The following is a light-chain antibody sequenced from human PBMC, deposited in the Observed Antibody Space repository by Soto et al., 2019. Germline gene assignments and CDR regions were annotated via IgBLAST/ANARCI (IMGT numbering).Light chain of an antibody. CDR3: HQYGSSPRT. Sequence: DIVVTQSPGTLSLSTGDRATLSCRASQSVSSTFLAWYQQKPGQDPRLLIYGASIRATGIPDRFSGSGSGTDFTLTISRLEPEDFAMYFCHQYGSSPRTLGQGTKVEIQ. J-gene: IGKJ1*01. CDR1: QSVSSTF. CDR2: GAS. V-gene: IGKV3-20*01.